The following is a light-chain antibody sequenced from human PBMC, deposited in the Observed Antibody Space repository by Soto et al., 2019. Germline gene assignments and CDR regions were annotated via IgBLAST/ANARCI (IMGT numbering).Light chain of an antibody. CDR1: SSDVGGYNY. CDR3: SSYTSSSTPYVV. J-gene: IGLJ2*01. CDR2: DVS. Sequence: QSALTQPASVSGSPGQSITISCNGTSSDVGGYNYVSWYQQHPGKAPKLMIYDVSNRPSGVSNRFSGSKSGNTASLTISGLQAEDEADYYCSSYTSSSTPYVVFGGGTKVTVL. V-gene: IGLV2-14*01.